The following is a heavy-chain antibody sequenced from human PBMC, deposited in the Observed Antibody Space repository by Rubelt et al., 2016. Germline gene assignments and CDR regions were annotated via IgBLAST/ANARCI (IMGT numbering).Heavy chain of an antibody. Sequence: QVQLVQSEAGVRMPGASVKVSCKASGYNFNNHDIHWVRQAAGQGLEWMGRVTPDTGKTLYAQKFQGRITLTRDTSISTAFMELASLRSEDTAVYFCTRVGGDWGNWFDPWGKGTLVTVAS. V-gene: IGHV1-8*02. CDR2: VTPDTGKT. CDR3: TRVGGDWGNWFDP. CDR1: GYNFNNHD. J-gene: IGHJ5*02. D-gene: IGHD2-21*02.